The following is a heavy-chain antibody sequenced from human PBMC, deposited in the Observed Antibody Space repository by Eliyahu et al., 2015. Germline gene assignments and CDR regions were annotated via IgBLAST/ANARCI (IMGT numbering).Heavy chain of an antibody. CDR2: IYYSGST. J-gene: IGHJ4*02. CDR1: GGSISSSSYY. V-gene: IGHV4-39*01. D-gene: IGHD5-18*01. Sequence: VSGGSISSSSYYWGWIRQPPGKGLEWIGSIYYSGSTYYNPSLKSRVTISVDTSKNQFSLKLSSVTAADTAVYYCARHGGYSYGHGDYWGQGALVTVSS. CDR3: ARHGGYSYGHGDY.